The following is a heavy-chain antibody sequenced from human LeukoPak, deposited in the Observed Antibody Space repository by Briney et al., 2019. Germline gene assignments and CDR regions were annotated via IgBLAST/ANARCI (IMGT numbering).Heavy chain of an antibody. CDR3: ARSSYSSSSSV. D-gene: IGHD6-6*01. CDR2: INSDGSDG. Sequence: HPGGSLRLSCAVSGFTFSGFWMSWSRQAPGKGLEWVASINSDGSDGYYADVVKGRFTISRDNAKNSLYLQINSLRAEDTAVYYCARSSYSSSSSVWGQGTMVTVSS. CDR1: GFTFSGFW. J-gene: IGHJ3*01. V-gene: IGHV3-7*03.